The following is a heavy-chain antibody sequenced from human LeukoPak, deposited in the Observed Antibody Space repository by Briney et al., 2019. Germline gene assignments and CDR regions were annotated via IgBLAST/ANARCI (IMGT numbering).Heavy chain of an antibody. J-gene: IGHJ6*03. D-gene: IGHD3-22*01. CDR2: NSSSGSTI. CDR1: GFTFSDYY. CDR3: TRTPYDSSGYYASDYMDV. V-gene: IGHV3-11*04. Sequence: GGSLRPSCAASGFTFSDYYMSWIRQAPGKGLEWVSYNSSSGSTIYYADSVKGRFTISRDNAKNSLYLQMNSLRAEDTAVYYCTRTPYDSSGYYASDYMDVWGKGTTVTVSS.